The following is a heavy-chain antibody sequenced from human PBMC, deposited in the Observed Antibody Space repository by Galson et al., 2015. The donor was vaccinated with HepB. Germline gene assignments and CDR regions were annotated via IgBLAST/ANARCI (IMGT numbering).Heavy chain of an antibody. CDR2: IIPIFGTA. CDR3: ATYYYDSSGYYTTPTVYFDY. V-gene: IGHV1-69*13. Sequence: SVKVSCKASGGTFSSYAISWVRQAPGQGLEWMGGIIPIFGTANYAQKFQGRVTITADESTSTAYMELSSLRSEDTAVYYCATYYYDSSGYYTTPTVYFDYWGQGTLVTVSS. CDR1: GGTFSSYA. D-gene: IGHD3-22*01. J-gene: IGHJ4*02.